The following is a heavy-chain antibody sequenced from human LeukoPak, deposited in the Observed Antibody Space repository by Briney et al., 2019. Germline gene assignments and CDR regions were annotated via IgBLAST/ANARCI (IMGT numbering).Heavy chain of an antibody. J-gene: IGHJ4*02. V-gene: IGHV1-2*02. CDR3: ARSHSSFFDS. Sequence: GASVKVSCKASGYTFTGYYMHCVRQAPGQGLEWMGWINPNSGDTNFAQKFQGRVTMTRDTSTSTAYMELSGLRSDDAAVYYCARSHSSFFDSWGQGTLVTVSS. CDR1: GYTFTGYY. CDR2: INPNSGDT. D-gene: IGHD6-6*01.